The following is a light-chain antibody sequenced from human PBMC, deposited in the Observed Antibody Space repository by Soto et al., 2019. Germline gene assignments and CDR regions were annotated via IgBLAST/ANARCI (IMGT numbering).Light chain of an antibody. V-gene: IGLV1-40*01. CDR3: QSYDSSLSGSV. J-gene: IGLJ2*01. Sequence: QSVLTQPPSVSGAPGQRVTISCTGSSSNIGAGYDVHWYQQLPGTAPKLLIYGNSNRPSGVPDRFSGSKSGTSASLAITGLQAADEADYYCQSYDSSLSGSVFGGGTKVTVL. CDR1: SSNIGAGYD. CDR2: GNS.